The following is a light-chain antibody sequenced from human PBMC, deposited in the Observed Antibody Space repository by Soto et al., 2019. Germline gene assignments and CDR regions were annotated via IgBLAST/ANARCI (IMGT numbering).Light chain of an antibody. CDR1: QGISNF. CDR3: QQAISLPLT. V-gene: IGKV1D-12*01. J-gene: IGKJ5*01. Sequence: DIQMTQSPSSVSASIGDRVTITCRASQGISNFLGWYQQKPGKAPALLISGTSSLQSGVPSRFSGSGSETDFTLTISSLQPEDFATYYCQQAISLPLTFGQGTRLEIK. CDR2: GTS.